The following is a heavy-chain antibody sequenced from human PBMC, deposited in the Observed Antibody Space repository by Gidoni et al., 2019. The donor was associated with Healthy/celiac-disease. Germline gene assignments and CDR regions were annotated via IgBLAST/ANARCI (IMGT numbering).Heavy chain of an antibody. CDR3: ARRSGPLSSTYYYYGMDV. J-gene: IGHJ6*02. D-gene: IGHD1-26*01. V-gene: IGHV4-59*08. CDR2: IYNSGST. Sequence: QVQLPESGPGLVKPSETLSLTRTVSGVSISSYYWSWLRQPPGKGLEWIGYIYNSGSTNYNPSLKSRVTILVDTSKNQFALKLSSVTAADTAVYYCARRSGPLSSTYYYYGMDVWGQGTTVTVSS. CDR1: GVSISSYY.